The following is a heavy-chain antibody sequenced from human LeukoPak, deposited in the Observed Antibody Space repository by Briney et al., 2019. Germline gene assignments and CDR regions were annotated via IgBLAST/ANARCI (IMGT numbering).Heavy chain of an antibody. J-gene: IGHJ3*02. CDR1: GFTFDDYA. D-gene: IGHD2-2*01. CDR2: ISWNSGSI. V-gene: IGHV3-9*01. Sequence: PGRSLRLSCAASGFTFDDYAMHWVRQAPGKGLEWVSGISWNSGSIGHADSVKGRFTISRDNAKNSLYLQMNSLRAEDTALYYCAKVISACSSTSCYRDAFDIWGQGTMVTVSS. CDR3: AKVISACSSTSCYRDAFDI.